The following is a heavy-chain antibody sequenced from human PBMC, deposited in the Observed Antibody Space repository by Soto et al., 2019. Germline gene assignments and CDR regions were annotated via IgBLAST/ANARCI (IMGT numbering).Heavy chain of an antibody. D-gene: IGHD1-1*01. Sequence: QLQLQESGPGLVKPSETLSLTCTVSGGSISSRTYYWTWIRQPPGKGLEWIANIYYSGNTYYNPSLKSRVTISVDTSKNQSSLKLSSVTAADTAVYFCATYYASQLGAMDVWGQGTTVSVSS. CDR2: IYYSGNT. CDR3: ATYYASQLGAMDV. V-gene: IGHV4-39*01. J-gene: IGHJ6*02. CDR1: GGSISSRTYY.